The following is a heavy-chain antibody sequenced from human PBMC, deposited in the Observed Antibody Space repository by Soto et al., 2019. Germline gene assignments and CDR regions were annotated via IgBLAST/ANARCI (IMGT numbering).Heavy chain of an antibody. CDR2: IYYSGST. V-gene: IGHV4-31*03. D-gene: IGHD6-6*01. CDR1: GGSISSGGYY. CDR3: ARGGIAARLAAYYCYYYMDV. Sequence: PSETLSLTCTVSGGSISSGGYYWSWIRQHPGKGLEWIGYIYYSGSTYYNPSLKSRVTISVDTSKNQFSLKLSSVTAADTAVYYCARGGIAARLAAYYCYYYMDVWGKGTTVTVSS. J-gene: IGHJ6*03.